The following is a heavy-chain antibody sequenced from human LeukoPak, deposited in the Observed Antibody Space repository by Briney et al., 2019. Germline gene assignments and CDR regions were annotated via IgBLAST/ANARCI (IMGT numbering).Heavy chain of an antibody. J-gene: IGHJ4*02. CDR1: GFTFSSYS. D-gene: IGHD6-13*01. CDR3: AKDRRGSITAAGSALDY. CDR2: ISSSSSYI. V-gene: IGHV3-21*01. Sequence: TGGSLRLSCAASGFTFSSYSMNWVRQAPGKGLEWVSSISSSSSYIYYADSVKGRFTISRDNAKNSLYLQMNSLRAEDTAVYYCAKDRRGSITAAGSALDYWGQGTLVTVSS.